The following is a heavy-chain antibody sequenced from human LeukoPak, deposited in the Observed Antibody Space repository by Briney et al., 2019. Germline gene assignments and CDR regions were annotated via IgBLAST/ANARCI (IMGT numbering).Heavy chain of an antibody. V-gene: IGHV4-61*01. CDR1: GGSVSSGSYY. J-gene: IGHJ4*02. CDR3: ARDGDY. CDR2: IYDSGST. Sequence: PSETLSLTCTVSGGSVSSGSYYWSWIRQPPGKGLEWIGYIYDSGSTNYNPSLKSRVTISVDTSKNQFSLKLSSVTAADTAVYYCARDGDYWGQGTLVTVSS.